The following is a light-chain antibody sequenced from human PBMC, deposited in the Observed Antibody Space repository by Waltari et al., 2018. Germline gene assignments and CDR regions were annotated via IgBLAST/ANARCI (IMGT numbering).Light chain of an antibody. J-gene: IGKJ1*01. CDR1: QCVNTW. Sequence: IQMTQSPSTLSASAGDRVVITCRASQCVNTWLAWYQQGPGKARNLLLYRASSLQSGVPSRFSGRGSGTEFTLTINSLQPDDFASYYCQQYNSFPWTFGQGTKVEIK. CDR2: RAS. V-gene: IGKV1-5*03. CDR3: QQYNSFPWT.